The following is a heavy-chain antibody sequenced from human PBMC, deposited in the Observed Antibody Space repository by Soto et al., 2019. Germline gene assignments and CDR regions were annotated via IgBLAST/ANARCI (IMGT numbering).Heavy chain of an antibody. CDR1: GGSISSSNW. J-gene: IGHJ4*02. CDR2: IYHSGST. Sequence: SETLSLTCAVSGGSISSSNWWSWVRQPPGKGLEWIGEIYHSGSTNYNPSLRSRVTISVDRSRTQFSLKMSSVTAADTALYFCARQRTSVVTQAYFDVWGPGSLVTVSS. V-gene: IGHV4-4*02. CDR3: ARQRTSVVTQAYFDV. D-gene: IGHD2-21*02.